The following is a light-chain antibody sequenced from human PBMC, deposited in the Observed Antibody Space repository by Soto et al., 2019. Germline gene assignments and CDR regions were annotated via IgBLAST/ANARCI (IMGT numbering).Light chain of an antibody. CDR2: AVS. Sequence: EIVMTQSPVTLSVSPGERATLSCRASQTVSSNLAWYQQKPGQAPTLVIYAVSTRATGIPARCSGSGSGTEFTLTISSVQSEDFGVYFCQQYYNWPPWTFGQGTKVDIK. CDR1: QTVSSN. J-gene: IGKJ1*01. CDR3: QQYYNWPPWT. V-gene: IGKV3-15*01.